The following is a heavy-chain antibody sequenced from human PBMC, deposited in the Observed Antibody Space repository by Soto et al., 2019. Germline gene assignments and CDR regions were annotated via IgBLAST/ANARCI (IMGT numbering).Heavy chain of an antibody. Sequence: ETLSLTCTVSGGSITGYYWTWIRQPPGKGLEWIGYIYYRGSTNYSPSLKSRVTISVDTSKNQFSLNLTSATAADTAVYYCARSGDSYGFTDYWGQGTLVTVSS. CDR1: GGSITGYY. D-gene: IGHD3-16*01. CDR2: IYYRGST. CDR3: ARSGDSYGFTDY. V-gene: IGHV4-59*01. J-gene: IGHJ4*02.